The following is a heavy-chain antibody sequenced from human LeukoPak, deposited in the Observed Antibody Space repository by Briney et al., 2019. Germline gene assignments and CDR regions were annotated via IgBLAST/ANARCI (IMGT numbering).Heavy chain of an antibody. J-gene: IGHJ6*03. V-gene: IGHV4-4*07. CDR2: IDSSGST. Sequence: SETLSLTCTVSGGSISSYYWSWVRQPAGKGLGWIGRIDSSGSTNYNSSLKSRVTMSVDTSKNQFSLKLSSVTAADTAVYYCARDGGDYAYYYYYFMDVWGKGTTVTVSS. CDR3: ARDGGDYAYYYYYFMDV. CDR1: GGSISSYY. D-gene: IGHD4-17*01.